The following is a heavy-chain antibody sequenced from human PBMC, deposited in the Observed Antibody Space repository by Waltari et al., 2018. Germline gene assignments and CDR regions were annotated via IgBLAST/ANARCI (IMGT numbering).Heavy chain of an antibody. CDR1: GASMSRYF. D-gene: IGHD4-17*01. Sequence: QVQLQESGPGLVRPSETLSLTCTVSGASMSRYFWSWIRQPAVKGLEGIGSSYSDGGTNYNPSLKSRVTMSLDTSNNQFSLKLSSVTAADTAVYYCARAPRTMTTVTRYNDLDYYHYMDVWGKGTTVTVSS. CDR2: SYSDGGT. J-gene: IGHJ6*03. CDR3: ARAPRTMTTVTRYNDLDYYHYMDV. V-gene: IGHV4-4*07.